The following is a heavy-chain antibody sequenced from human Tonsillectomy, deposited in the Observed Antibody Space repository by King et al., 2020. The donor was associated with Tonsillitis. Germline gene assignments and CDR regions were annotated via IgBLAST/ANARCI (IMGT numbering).Heavy chain of an antibody. V-gene: IGHV2-70*11. CDR3: ARSLVDTSIVNDY. D-gene: IGHD5-18*01. CDR2: IDWDDDK. Sequence: VTLKESGPALVKTTQTLTLTCTFSGFSLSTSAMCVSWIRQHPGKAMEWLARIDWDDDKYYNTSLKTRLTLSKDTSKNQVVLTMTNMDPVDTATYYCARSLVDTSIVNDYWGQGTLVTVSS. J-gene: IGHJ4*02. CDR1: GFSLSTSAMC.